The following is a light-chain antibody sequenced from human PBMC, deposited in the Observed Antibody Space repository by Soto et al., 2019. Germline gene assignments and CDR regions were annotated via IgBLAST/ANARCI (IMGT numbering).Light chain of an antibody. J-gene: IGKJ5*01. V-gene: IGKV3-20*01. CDR2: DAS. CDR3: QQYGKLPIT. Sequence: EIVLTQSPGTLSLSPGERATLSCRASQTISSTSLAWYQQKPGLAPRLLIYDASTRATGIPDRFSGSESGTDFTLTISRLEPEDFVVYYCQQYGKLPITFGQGTRLEIK. CDR1: QTISSTS.